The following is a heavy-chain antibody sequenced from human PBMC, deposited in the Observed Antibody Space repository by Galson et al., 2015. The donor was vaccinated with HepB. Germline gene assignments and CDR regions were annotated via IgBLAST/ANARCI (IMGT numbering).Heavy chain of an antibody. CDR2: IYSGGST. Sequence: SLRLSCAASGFTVSSNYMSWVRQAPGKGLEWVSVIYSGGSTYYADSVKGRFTISRDNSKNTLYLQMNSLRAEDTAVYYCASNLYCSGGSCYSPGYWGQGTLVTVSS. D-gene: IGHD2-15*01. V-gene: IGHV3-66*02. CDR3: ASNLYCSGGSCYSPGY. J-gene: IGHJ4*02. CDR1: GFTVSSNY.